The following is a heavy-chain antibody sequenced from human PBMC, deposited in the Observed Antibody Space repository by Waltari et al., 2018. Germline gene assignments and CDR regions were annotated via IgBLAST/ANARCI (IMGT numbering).Heavy chain of an antibody. CDR3: ARLPTKYYNSLGWGFFDQ. CDR1: GDGEFLGDDH. V-gene: IGHV4-59*08. Sequence: HVQLQESGPGLLKPSETLSLTCTVSGDGEFLGDDHWAWIRKAPGKGLEWIAYLHNSGTTKCTPSLESRVTVSAVTSKKQFSLRLTSVTAADTAVYYCARLPTKYYNSLGWGFFDQWGPGILVTVSS. CDR2: LHNSGTT. D-gene: IGHD3-22*01. J-gene: IGHJ4*02.